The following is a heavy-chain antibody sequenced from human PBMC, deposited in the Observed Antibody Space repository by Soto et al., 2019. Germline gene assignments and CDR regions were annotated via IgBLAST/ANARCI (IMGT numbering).Heavy chain of an antibody. D-gene: IGHD1-1*01. CDR1: GFTFSDYY. CDR2: ISSSGSTI. Sequence: GGSLRLSCAASGFTFSDYYMSWIRQAPGKGLEWVSYISSSGSTIYYADSVKGRFTISRDNAKNSLYLQMNSLRAEDTAVYYCASRRYTGTPRYYFDYWGQGTLVTVSS. V-gene: IGHV3-11*01. J-gene: IGHJ4*02. CDR3: ASRRYTGTPRYYFDY.